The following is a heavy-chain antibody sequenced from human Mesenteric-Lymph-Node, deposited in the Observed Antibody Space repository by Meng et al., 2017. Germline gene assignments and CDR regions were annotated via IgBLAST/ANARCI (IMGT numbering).Heavy chain of an antibody. D-gene: IGHD5-18*01. Sequence: VSLVHSGDEVKQPGASVKVSCKASGYPFPRYGISWVRQAPGQGLEWMEWISAYNGNTNYAQKLQGRVTMTKDTSTSTAYMELRSLRSDDTAVYYCARTRGYSYGYGGYNFDYWGQGTLVTVSS. CDR3: ARTRGYSYGYGGYNFDY. CDR1: GYPFPRYG. CDR2: ISAYNGNT. V-gene: IGHV1-18*01. J-gene: IGHJ4*02.